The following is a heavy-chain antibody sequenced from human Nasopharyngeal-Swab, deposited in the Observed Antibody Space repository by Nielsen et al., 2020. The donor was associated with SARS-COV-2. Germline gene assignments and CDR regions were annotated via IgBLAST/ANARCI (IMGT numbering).Heavy chain of an antibody. D-gene: IGHD3-16*01. CDR2: ISYDGSNK. CDR3: ARARGGGYYYGMDV. CDR1: GFTFSSYA. J-gene: IGHJ6*02. Sequence: SLKISCAASGFTFSSYAMHWVRQAPGKGLEWVAVISYDGSNKYYADSVKGRFTISRDNSKNTLYLQMNSLRAEDTAVYYCARARGGGYYYGMDVWGQGTTVTVSS. V-gene: IGHV3-30*04.